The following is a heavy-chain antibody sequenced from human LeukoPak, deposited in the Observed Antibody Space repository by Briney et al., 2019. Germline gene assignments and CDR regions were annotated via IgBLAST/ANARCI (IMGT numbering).Heavy chain of an antibody. CDR3: ASMYYYDSSGLDY. V-gene: IGHV4-30-4*01. CDR1: GGSISSGDYY. CDR2: IYYSGST. D-gene: IGHD3-22*01. J-gene: IGHJ4*02. Sequence: SETLSLTCTVSGGSISSGDYYWGWIRQPPGKGLEWIGYIYYSGSTYYNPSLKSRVTISVDTSKNQFSLKLSSVTAADTAVYYRASMYYYDSSGLDYWGQGTLVTVSS.